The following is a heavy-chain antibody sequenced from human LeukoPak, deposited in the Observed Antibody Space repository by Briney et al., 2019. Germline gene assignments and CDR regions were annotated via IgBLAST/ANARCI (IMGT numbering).Heavy chain of an antibody. J-gene: IGHJ4*02. CDR3: ASGRYCSSTRCSFDY. D-gene: IGHD2-2*01. Sequence: YPGTSLRLSCEGSGFSFSSSGMHWVRQAPGKGLEWVSSISGSSSYIYYADSVKGRFTISRDNAKNSLYLQMNSLRAEDTAVYYCASGRYCSSTRCSFDYWGQGTLVTASS. V-gene: IGHV3-21*01. CDR1: GFSFSSSG. CDR2: ISGSSSYI.